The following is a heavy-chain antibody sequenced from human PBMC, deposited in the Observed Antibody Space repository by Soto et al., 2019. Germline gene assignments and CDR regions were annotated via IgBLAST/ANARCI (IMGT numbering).Heavy chain of an antibody. CDR1: GFTFSSYA. V-gene: IGHV3-64*01. J-gene: IGHJ6*03. Sequence: GGSLRLSCAASGFTFSSYAMHWVRQAPGKGLEYVSAISSNGGSTYYANSVKGRFTISRDNSKNTLYLQMGSLRAEDMAVYYCARVGIAARPWKNYYYYMDVWGKGTTVTVSS. D-gene: IGHD6-6*01. CDR3: ARVGIAARPWKNYYYYMDV. CDR2: ISSNGGST.